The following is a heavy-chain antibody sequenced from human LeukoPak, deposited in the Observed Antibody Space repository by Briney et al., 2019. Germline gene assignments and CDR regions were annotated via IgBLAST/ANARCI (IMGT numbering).Heavy chain of an antibody. CDR3: ARDPYSGSYGDYYYYYMDV. CDR2: ITSGSSYI. CDR1: GFTFSSYN. Sequence: GGPLRLSCAASGFTFSSYNMNWVRQAPGQGLEWVSSITSGSSYIYYADSVKGRFTISRDNAKSSLYLQMNSLRDEDTAVYYCARDPYSGSYGDYYYYYMDVWGKGTTVTISS. J-gene: IGHJ6*03. D-gene: IGHD1-26*01. V-gene: IGHV3-21*01.